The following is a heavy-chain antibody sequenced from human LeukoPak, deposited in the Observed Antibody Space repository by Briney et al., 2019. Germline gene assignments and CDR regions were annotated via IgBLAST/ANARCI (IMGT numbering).Heavy chain of an antibody. J-gene: IGHJ4*02. CDR1: GFTVSSNY. V-gene: IGHV3-66*01. CDR2: IYAGGGT. CDR3: ARDAGCDWPFDY. D-gene: IGHD2-21*02. Sequence: QPGGSLRLSCAASGFTVSSNYMSWVRQAPGKGLEWVSVIYAGGGTYYADSVKGRFTISRDNSRNTLYLQIDRLRPDDTAEYYCARDAGCDWPFDYWGRGTLVTVSS.